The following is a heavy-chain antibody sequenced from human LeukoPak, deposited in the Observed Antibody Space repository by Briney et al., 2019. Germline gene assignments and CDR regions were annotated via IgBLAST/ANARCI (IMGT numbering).Heavy chain of an antibody. Sequence: RGSLRLSCAASGFTFSGSAMHWVRQASGKGLEWVGRIRSKANSYATAYAASVKGRFIISRDDSKNTAYLQMNSLKTEDTAVYYCTSFVGAMVRGVIILWGQGTLVTVSS. V-gene: IGHV3-73*01. CDR2: IRSKANSYAT. D-gene: IGHD3-10*01. CDR3: TSFVGAMVRGVIIL. J-gene: IGHJ4*02. CDR1: GFTFSGSA.